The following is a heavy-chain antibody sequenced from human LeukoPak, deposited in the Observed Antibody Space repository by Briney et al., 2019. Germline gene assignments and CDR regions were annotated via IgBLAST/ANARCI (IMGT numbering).Heavy chain of an antibody. V-gene: IGHV1-2*07. D-gene: IGHD1-26*01. CDR3: ARVMWGATAFDY. Sequence: ASVKVSCKASGYTFTGYYMHWVRQAPGQGPEWMAWINPDSGDTNYAHKFQGRVTLTTDTSISTAYMELRSLRSDDTAIYYCARVMWGATAFDYWGQGTLVTVSS. J-gene: IGHJ4*02. CDR2: INPDSGDT. CDR1: GYTFTGYY.